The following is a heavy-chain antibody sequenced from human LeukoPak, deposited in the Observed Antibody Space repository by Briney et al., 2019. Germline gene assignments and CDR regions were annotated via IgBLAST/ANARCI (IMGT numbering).Heavy chain of an antibody. CDR2: INHSGST. Sequence: SETLSLTCAVYGGSFSGYYWSWIRQPPGKGLEWIGEINHSGSTNYNPPLKSRVTISVDTSKNQFSLKLSSVTAADTAVYYCASIWGSDVWGKGTTVTISS. CDR3: ASIWGSDV. V-gene: IGHV4-34*01. D-gene: IGHD4/OR15-4a*01. J-gene: IGHJ6*04. CDR1: GGSFSGYY.